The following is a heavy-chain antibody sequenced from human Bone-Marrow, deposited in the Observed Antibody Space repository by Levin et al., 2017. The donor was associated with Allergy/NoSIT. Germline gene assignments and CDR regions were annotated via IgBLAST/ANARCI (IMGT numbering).Heavy chain of an antibody. CDR1: GSTFTSYD. J-gene: IGHJ6*02. Sequence: MSGGSLRLSCKASGSTFTSYDINWVRQATGQGLEWMGWMNPISGNTGYAQKFQGRVTMTRNTSITTSYMDLSSLRSEDTAVYYCARGPAGTSYSYYYGMDVWGQGTTVTVSS. CDR2: MNPISGNT. V-gene: IGHV1-8*01. D-gene: IGHD3/OR15-3a*01. CDR3: ARGPAGTSYSYYYGMDV.